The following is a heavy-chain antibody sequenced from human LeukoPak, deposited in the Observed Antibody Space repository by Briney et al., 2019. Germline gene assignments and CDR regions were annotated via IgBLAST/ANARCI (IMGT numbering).Heavy chain of an antibody. CDR1: GGSISTYY. J-gene: IGHJ4*02. V-gene: IGHV4-59*01. CDR2: IYYSGTT. CDR3: ARVTRGCNYGSDY. Sequence: SETLSLTCTVSGGSISTYYWSWIRQPPGKGLEWIGYIYYSGTTSYSPSLKSRVTISVDTSKNQFSLMLSSVTAADTALYYCARVTRGCNYGSDYWGQGTLVTVSS. D-gene: IGHD5-18*01.